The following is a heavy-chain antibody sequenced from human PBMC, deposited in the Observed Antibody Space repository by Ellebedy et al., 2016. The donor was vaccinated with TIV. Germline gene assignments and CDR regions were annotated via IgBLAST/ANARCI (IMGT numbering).Heavy chain of an antibody. J-gene: IGHJ4*02. CDR2: ISNSGDTT. CDR1: GVTFSCCA. V-gene: IGHV3-23*01. D-gene: IGHD6-13*01. CDR3: AKLGGIYTWYAEY. Sequence: GESLKIPCAASGVTFSCCAMSWVRQAPGKGLEWVSVISNSGDTTYADSVKGRFTISRDNSKNTLYLQMNSLRAEDTAVYYCAKLGGIYTWYAEYWGQGTLVTVSS.